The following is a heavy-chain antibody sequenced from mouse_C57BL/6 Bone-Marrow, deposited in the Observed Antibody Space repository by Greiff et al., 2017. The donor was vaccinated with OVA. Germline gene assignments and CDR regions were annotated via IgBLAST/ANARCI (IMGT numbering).Heavy chain of an antibody. CDR3: ARRSYYGSGRWFAY. CDR2: INSSGSYT. CDR1: GYTFTSYD. J-gene: IGHJ3*01. D-gene: IGHD1-1*01. V-gene: IGHV5-6*01. Sequence: EVQLEESGADLVKPGGSLKLSCAASGYTFTSYDMSWVRQTPDKRLEWVGTINSSGSYTYYPDNVKGRFTITRDNAKNTLYLQMSSLKSEDTAVYYCARRSYYGSGRWFAYWGQGTLVTVSA.